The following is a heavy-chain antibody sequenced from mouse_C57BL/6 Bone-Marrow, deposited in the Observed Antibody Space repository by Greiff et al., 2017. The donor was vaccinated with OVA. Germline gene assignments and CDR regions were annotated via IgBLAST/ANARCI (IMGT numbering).Heavy chain of an antibody. CDR1: GYTFTSYW. CDR3: ARVGRGDLYYFDY. Sequence: QVQLQQPGAELVKPGASVKLSCKASGYTFTSYWMHWVKQRPGRGLEWIGRIYPNSGGTKYNEKFKSKATLTVDKPSSTAYMQLSSLTSEDSAVYYCARVGRGDLYYFDYWGQGTTLTVSS. CDR2: IYPNSGGT. D-gene: IGHD6-1*01. V-gene: IGHV1-72*01. J-gene: IGHJ2*01.